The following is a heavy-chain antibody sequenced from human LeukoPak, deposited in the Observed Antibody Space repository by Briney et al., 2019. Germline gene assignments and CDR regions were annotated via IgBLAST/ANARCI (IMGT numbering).Heavy chain of an antibody. V-gene: IGHV4-34*01. J-gene: IGHJ4*02. D-gene: IGHD3-10*01. CDR3: VRDDPGPRAFDY. CDR2: INHSGST. CDR1: GGSFSGYY. Sequence: SETLSLTCAVYGGSFSGYYWSWIRQPPGKGLEWIGEINHSGSTNYNPSLKSRVTISVDTSKNQFSLKLSSVTAADTAVYYCVRDDPGPRAFDYWGQGALVIVS.